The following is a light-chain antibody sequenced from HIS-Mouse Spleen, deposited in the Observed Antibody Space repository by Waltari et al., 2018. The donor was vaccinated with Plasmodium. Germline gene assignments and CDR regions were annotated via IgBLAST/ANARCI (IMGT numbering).Light chain of an antibody. CDR2: EDS. CDR3: CSYAGSSTFV. V-gene: IGLV2-23*02. CDR1: SSDVGSSNL. Sequence: QSALTQPASVSGSPGQSITISCPGTSSDVGSSNLVPWYQQHPSKAPKHMIYEDSKRPSGVSNRFSDSKSGNTASLTISGLQAEDEADYYCCSYAGSSTFVFGGGTKLTVL. J-gene: IGLJ3*02.